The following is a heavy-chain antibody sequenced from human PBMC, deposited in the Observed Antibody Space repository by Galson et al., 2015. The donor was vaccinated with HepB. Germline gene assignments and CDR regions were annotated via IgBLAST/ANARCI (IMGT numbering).Heavy chain of an antibody. CDR3: AREGLRDRYCSSTSCYGHGVDY. D-gene: IGHD2-2*01. J-gene: IGHJ4*02. V-gene: IGHV3-7*03. Sequence: SLRLSCAASGFTFSSYWMSWVRQAPGKGLEWVANIKQDGSEKYYVDSVKGRFTISRDNAKNSLYLQMNSLRAEGTAVYYCAREGLRDRYCSSTSCYGHGVDYWGQGTLVTVSS. CDR1: GFTFSSYW. CDR2: IKQDGSEK.